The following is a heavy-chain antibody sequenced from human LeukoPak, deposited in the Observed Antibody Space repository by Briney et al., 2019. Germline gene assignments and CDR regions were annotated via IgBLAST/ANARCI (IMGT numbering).Heavy chain of an antibody. CDR3: ARDILTDSDY. Sequence: GGSLRLSCAASGFTVSSNYMSWVRQAPGKGLEWVSVIYSGGSTYYADSVKGRFTISSDNSKNTLYLQMNSPRAEDTAVYYCARDILTDSDYWGQGTLVTVSS. V-gene: IGHV3-53*01. CDR1: GFTVSSNY. J-gene: IGHJ4*02. D-gene: IGHD3-9*01. CDR2: IYSGGST.